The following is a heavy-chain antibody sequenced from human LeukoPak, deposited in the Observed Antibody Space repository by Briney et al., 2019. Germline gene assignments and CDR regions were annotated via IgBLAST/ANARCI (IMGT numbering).Heavy chain of an antibody. CDR1: GYTFTSHY. CDR3: AGSSHQRNWFDP. J-gene: IGHJ5*02. D-gene: IGHD1-26*01. V-gene: IGHV1-46*01. CDR2: VHSSGGVI. Sequence: ASVKVSCKASGYTFTSHYMNWVRQAPGQGLEWMGIVHSSGGVIRYAQEFQGRVTVTRDTSTSTVYMELSSLRSEDTAVYYCAGSSHQRNWFDPWGQGTLVIVSS.